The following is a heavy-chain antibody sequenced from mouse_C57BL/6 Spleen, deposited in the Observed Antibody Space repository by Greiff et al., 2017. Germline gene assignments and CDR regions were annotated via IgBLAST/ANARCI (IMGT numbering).Heavy chain of an antibody. V-gene: IGHV1-72*01. J-gene: IGHJ3*01. CDR1: GYTFTSYW. Sequence: QVQLQQSGAELVKPGASVKLSCKASGYTFTSYWMHWVKQRPGRGLEWIGRIDPKSGGTKYNEKFKSKATLTVDKPSSTAYMQLSSLTSEDSAVYYCARGYYGSSFAWFAYWGQGTLVTVSA. CDR3: ARGYYGSSFAWFAY. D-gene: IGHD1-1*01. CDR2: IDPKSGGT.